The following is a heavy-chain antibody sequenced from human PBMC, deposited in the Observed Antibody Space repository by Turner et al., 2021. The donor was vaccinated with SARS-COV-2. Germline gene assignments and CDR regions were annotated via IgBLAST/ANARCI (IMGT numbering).Heavy chain of an antibody. CDR1: GFTLSSDG. J-gene: IGHJ3*02. V-gene: IGHV3-33*01. CDR2: IWYDGSNK. Sequence: QVQLVESGGGVVQPGRYLRLSCAAAGFTLSSDGMHWVRQAPGKGLEWVAVIWYDGSNKYYADSVKGRFTISRDNSKNTLYLQMNSLRAEDTAVYYCARGRADTSSWYGWGAFDIWGQGTMVTISS. CDR3: ARGRADTSSWYGWGAFDI. D-gene: IGHD6-13*01.